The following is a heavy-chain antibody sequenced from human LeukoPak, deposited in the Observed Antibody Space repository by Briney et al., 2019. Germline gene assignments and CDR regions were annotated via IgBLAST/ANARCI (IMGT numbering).Heavy chain of an antibody. V-gene: IGHV3-21*01. CDR1: GFTFSSYS. Sequence: GGSLRLSCAASGFTFSSYSMNWVRQAPGKGLEWVSSISSSSSYIYYADSVKGRFTISRDNAKNSLYLQINSLRAEDTAVYYCARGSIAAAGGSWGQGTLVTVSS. CDR2: ISSSSSYI. CDR3: ARGSIAAAGGS. J-gene: IGHJ4*02. D-gene: IGHD6-13*01.